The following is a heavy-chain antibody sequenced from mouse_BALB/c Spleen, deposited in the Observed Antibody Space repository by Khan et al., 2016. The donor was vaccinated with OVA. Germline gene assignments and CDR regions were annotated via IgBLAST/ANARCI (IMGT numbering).Heavy chain of an antibody. CDR2: IHYSGST. CDR1: GYSITSGYS. CDR3: AGGFPTY. D-gene: IGHD1-1*02. Sequence: EVQLQESGPDLVKPSQSLSLTCTVTGYSITSGYSWHWIRQFPGNKLEWMGYIHYSGSTSYNPSLNSRISITRDTSKNQFFLQLNSATTEDTSTYDCAGGFPTYWGQGTLVTVSA. V-gene: IGHV3-1*02. J-gene: IGHJ3*01.